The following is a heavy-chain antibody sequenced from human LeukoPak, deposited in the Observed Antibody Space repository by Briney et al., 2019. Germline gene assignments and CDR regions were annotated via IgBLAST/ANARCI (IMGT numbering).Heavy chain of an antibody. CDR1: GGSVSSSH. Sequence: PSETLSLTCSVSGGSVSSSHWNWVRQPPGKGLEWIGNVDYNGGTKYNPSLRSRVTMSLDTSKNQFSLKLSSVTAADTAVYYCARYVLRPRGIDIWGQGTMVTVSS. J-gene: IGHJ3*02. CDR2: VDYNGGT. D-gene: IGHD3-3*01. CDR3: ARYVLRPRGIDI. V-gene: IGHV4-59*08.